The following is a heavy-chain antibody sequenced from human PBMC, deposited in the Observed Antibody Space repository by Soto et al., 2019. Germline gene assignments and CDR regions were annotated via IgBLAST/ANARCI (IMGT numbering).Heavy chain of an antibody. V-gene: IGHV4-59*11. CDR3: ARADPDASVGY. Sequence: SETLSLTCTVSGVSMSSHYWTWLRQPPGKGLEWIGYISYSGSTYYNPSLKSRVTISADTSRNQFSLKLSSVIAADTAVYYCARADPDASVGYWGQGTLVTVSS. CDR2: ISYSGST. D-gene: IGHD3-16*01. J-gene: IGHJ4*02. CDR1: GVSMSSHY.